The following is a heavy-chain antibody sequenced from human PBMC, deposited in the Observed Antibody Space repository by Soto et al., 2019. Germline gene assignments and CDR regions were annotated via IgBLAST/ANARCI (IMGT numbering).Heavy chain of an antibody. D-gene: IGHD4-17*01. CDR1: GGSISSGGYS. CDR2: IYHSGST. V-gene: IGHV4-30-2*01. Sequence: SETLSLTCAGSGGSISSGGYSWSWIRQPPGKGLEWIGYIYHSGSTYYNPSLKSRVTISVDRSKNQVSLKLSSVTAADTAVYYCARGMTTVTTFDYWGQGTLVTVPQ. CDR3: ARGMTTVTTFDY. J-gene: IGHJ4*02.